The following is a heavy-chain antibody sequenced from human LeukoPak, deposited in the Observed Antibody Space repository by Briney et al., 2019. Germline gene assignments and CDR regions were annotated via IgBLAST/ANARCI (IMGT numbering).Heavy chain of an antibody. CDR3: ARFYANEWELPH. Sequence: PGGSLRLSCAASGFKFSSYSMRWVRQAPGKGLEWVSFISSSSSYIYYADSLKGRFTISRDNAKNSLYLQMNSLRAEDTAVYYCARFYANEWELPHWGQGTLVTVSS. CDR1: GFKFSSYS. CDR2: ISSSSSYI. V-gene: IGHV3-21*01. J-gene: IGHJ4*02. D-gene: IGHD1-26*01.